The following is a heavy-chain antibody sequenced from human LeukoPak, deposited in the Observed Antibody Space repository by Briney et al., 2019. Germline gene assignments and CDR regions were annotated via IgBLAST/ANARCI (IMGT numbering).Heavy chain of an antibody. CDR2: IYNSGST. D-gene: IGHD5-12*01. J-gene: IGHJ4*02. CDR3: ARYYTGYSIDY. Sequence: TSETLSLTCTVSGDSITNYFWSRIRQPPGKGLEWIGYIYNSGSTNYNPSLNPSLKSRVTISVDTSKNQFFLRLSSVTAADTAVYFCARYYTGYSIDYWGQGTLVTVSS. CDR1: GDSITNYF. V-gene: IGHV4-59*01.